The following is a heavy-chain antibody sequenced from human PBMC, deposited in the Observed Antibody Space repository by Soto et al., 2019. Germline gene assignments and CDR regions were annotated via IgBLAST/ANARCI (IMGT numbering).Heavy chain of an antibody. D-gene: IGHD4-17*01. V-gene: IGHV3-9*02. J-gene: IGHJ4*02. CDR3: AKDMKWGGMTTIHYFDS. Sequence: GGSLRLSCVASGFTADDYAMHWVRQAPGKGLEWVSGISSNSDTIDYADSVKGRFTISRDNAKNSLFLQMNSLRPEDTALYYCAKDMKWGGMTTIHYFDSWGQGALVTVSS. CDR2: ISSNSDTI. CDR1: GFTADDYA.